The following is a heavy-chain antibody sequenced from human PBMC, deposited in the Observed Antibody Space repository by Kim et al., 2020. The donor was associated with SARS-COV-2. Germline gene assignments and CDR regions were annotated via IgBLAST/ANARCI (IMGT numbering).Heavy chain of an antibody. D-gene: IGHD6-13*01. V-gene: IGHV6-1*01. J-gene: IGHJ4*02. Sequence: SQTLSLTCAISGDSVSSNSAVLNWIRQSPSRGLEWLGRTYYRSKWSNDYAVSGKSRITINPDTSKNQFSLQLNSVTPEDTAVYYCARERVAAAGRVFDYWGQGTLVTVSS. CDR2: TYYRSKWSN. CDR1: GDSVSSNSAV. CDR3: ARERVAAAGRVFDY.